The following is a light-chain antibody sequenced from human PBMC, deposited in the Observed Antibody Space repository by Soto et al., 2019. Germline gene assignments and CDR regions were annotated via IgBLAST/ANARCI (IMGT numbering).Light chain of an antibody. V-gene: IGKV1-39*01. CDR2: AAS. CDR1: HTIMTY. J-gene: IGKJ1*01. CDR3: QQSYNSPQP. Sequence: DIQMTQSPSSLSASVGDEVTITGRASHTIMTYLNWYQLKPGKPPRLLIYAASSLQSGVPSRFSGSGSGTDFTLTINSLQPEDFATYSCQQSYNSPQPFGQGTKVDIK.